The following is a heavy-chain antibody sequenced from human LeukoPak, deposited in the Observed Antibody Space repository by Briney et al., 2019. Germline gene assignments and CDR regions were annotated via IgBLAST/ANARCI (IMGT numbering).Heavy chain of an antibody. CDR1: GGTFSSYA. D-gene: IGHD2-2*01. CDR2: IIPIFGTA. CDR3: ARGGCSSTSCSPLDGDY. J-gene: IGHJ4*02. Sequence: GSSVKVSCKASGGTFSSYAISWVRQVPGQGLEWIGGIIPIFGTANYAQKFQGRVTITADESTSTAYMELSSLRSEDTAVYYCARGGCSSTSCSPLDGDYWGQGTLVTVSS. V-gene: IGHV1-69*01.